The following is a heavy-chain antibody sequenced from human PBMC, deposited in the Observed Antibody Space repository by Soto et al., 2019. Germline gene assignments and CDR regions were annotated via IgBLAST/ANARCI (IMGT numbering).Heavy chain of an antibody. CDR2: IYPKEDRA. D-gene: IGHD3-22*01. Sequence: QVQLVQSEAEVQKPGASVKVSCKTSAYIFKNYGISWVRQAAGQGLEWLGWIYPKEDRANIAQNFQGRVTLSTDRPTSTAYIELRSLRFDDSAVYFCARDIYYDIDYWGQGTLVTVSS. CDR3: ARDIYYDIDY. V-gene: IGHV1-18*01. J-gene: IGHJ4*02. CDR1: AYIFKNYG.